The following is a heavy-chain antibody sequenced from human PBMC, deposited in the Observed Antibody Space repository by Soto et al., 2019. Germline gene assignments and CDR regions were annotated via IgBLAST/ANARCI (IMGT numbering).Heavy chain of an antibody. CDR2: ISSSSSYI. D-gene: IGHD3-9*01. J-gene: IGHJ6*02. Sequence: EVQLVESGGGLVKPGGSLRLSCAASGFTFSSYSMNWVRQAPGKGLEWVSSISSSSSYIYYADSVKGRFTISRDNAKNSLYLQMNSRRAEDTAVYYCASMLGWLLPHYYHYGMDVWGQGTTVTVSS. V-gene: IGHV3-21*01. CDR3: ASMLGWLLPHYYHYGMDV. CDR1: GFTFSSYS.